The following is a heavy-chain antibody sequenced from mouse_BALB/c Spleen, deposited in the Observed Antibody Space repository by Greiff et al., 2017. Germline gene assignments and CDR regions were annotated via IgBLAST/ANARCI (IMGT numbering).Heavy chain of an antibody. CDR1: GYSITSDYA. CDR3: AREATALAY. D-gene: IGHD1-2*01. V-gene: IGHV3-2*02. CDR2: ISYSGST. J-gene: IGHJ3*01. Sequence: EVQLVESGPGLVKPSQSLSLTCTVTGYSITSDYAWNWIRQFPGNKLEWMGYISYSGSTSYNPSLKSRISITRDTSKNQFFLQLNSVTTEDTATYYCAREATALAYWGQGTLVTVSA.